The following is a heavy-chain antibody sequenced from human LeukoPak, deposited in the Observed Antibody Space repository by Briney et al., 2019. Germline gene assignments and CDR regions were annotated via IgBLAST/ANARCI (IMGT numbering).Heavy chain of an antibody. CDR3: PRNCELGSVSRLPHPQACNWIDV. CDR2: INPNSGGT. D-gene: IGHD2-15*01. CDR1: GYTFTCYY. J-gene: IGHJ5*01. V-gene: IGHV1-2*02. Sequence: ASVKVSCKSSGYTFTCYYMHWVRQAPGQGLEWMGWINPNSGGTNYAQKFQGRVTITRDTSISTAYIDLSRLTSDHTAGYYCPRNCELGSVSRLPHPQACNWIDVWGQGTMVTVSS.